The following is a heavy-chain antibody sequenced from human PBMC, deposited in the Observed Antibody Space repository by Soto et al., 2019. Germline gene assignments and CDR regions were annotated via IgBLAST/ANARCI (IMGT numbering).Heavy chain of an antibody. Sequence: GSLRLSCAASVFTLGNYWMHWVRQAPGKGLVWVSRINDYGTTINYAESVEGRFIISRDDAKSEVYLQMNNLRAEDSAVYYCARGGLEPFDYWGQGALVTVSS. J-gene: IGHJ4*02. CDR3: ARGGLEPFDY. V-gene: IGHV3-74*01. CDR1: VFTLGNYW. D-gene: IGHD1-1*01. CDR2: INDYGTTI.